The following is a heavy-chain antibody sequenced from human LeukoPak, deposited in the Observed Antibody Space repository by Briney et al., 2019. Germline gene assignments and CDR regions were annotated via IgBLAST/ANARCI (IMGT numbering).Heavy chain of an antibody. V-gene: IGHV3-30-3*01. D-gene: IGHD5-18*01. CDR2: ISYDGSNK. CDR1: GFTFSSYA. CDR3: ARSGGVRGYSYGFDY. Sequence: GGSLRLSCAASGFTFSSYAMHWVRQAPGKGLEWVAVISYDGSNKYYADSVKGRFTISRDNSKNTLYLQMNSLRAEDTAVYYCARSGGVRGYSYGFDYWGQGTLVTVSS. J-gene: IGHJ4*02.